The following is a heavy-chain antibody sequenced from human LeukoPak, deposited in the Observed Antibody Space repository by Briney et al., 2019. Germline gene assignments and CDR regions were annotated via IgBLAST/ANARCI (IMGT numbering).Heavy chain of an antibody. CDR2: INPSSGGT. CDR3: ARLTYYDFWSGYNYAFDI. CDR1: GYTFTGYY. V-gene: IGHV1-2*02. J-gene: IGHJ3*02. Sequence: ASVKVSCKASGYTFTGYYMHWVRQAPGQGLEWMGWINPSSGGTNYAQKFQGRVTMTRDTSIRTAHMELSRLRSDDTAVYYCARLTYYDFWSGYNYAFDIWGQGTMVTVSS. D-gene: IGHD3-3*01.